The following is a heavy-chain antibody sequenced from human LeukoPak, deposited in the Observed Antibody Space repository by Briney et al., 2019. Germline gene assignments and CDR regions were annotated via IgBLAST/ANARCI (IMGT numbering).Heavy chain of an antibody. CDR3: TRVGYIDEGIDY. CDR1: GFPFSSYW. Sequence: QPGRSLRLSCVASGFPFSSYWMTWVRQAPGKGLEWVANIKQDGSKKSYVDSVKGRFTISRDNAKNSLYLQMNSLRAEDTAIYYCTRVGYIDEGIDYWGQGTLVTVSS. J-gene: IGHJ4*02. CDR2: IKQDGSKK. V-gene: IGHV3-7*04. D-gene: IGHD5-24*01.